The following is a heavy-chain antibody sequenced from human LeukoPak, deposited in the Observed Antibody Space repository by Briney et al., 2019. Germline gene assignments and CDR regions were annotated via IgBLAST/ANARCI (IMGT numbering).Heavy chain of an antibody. CDR2: MNPNSGNT. V-gene: IGHV1-8*03. Sequence: ASVKVSCKASGYTFTSYDINWVRQATGQGLEWMGWMNPNSGNTGYAQKFQGSVTITRNTSISTAYMALSSLRSEDTAVYYCARARRRDDYDFWSGYYHDAFDIWGQGTMVTVSS. D-gene: IGHD3-3*01. CDR1: GYTFTSYD. J-gene: IGHJ3*02. CDR3: ARARRRDDYDFWSGYYHDAFDI.